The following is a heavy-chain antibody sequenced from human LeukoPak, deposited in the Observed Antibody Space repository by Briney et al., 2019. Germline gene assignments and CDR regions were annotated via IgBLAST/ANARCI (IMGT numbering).Heavy chain of an antibody. CDR1: GGSISSYY. V-gene: IGHV4-4*07. D-gene: IGHD2-15*01. CDR2: IYTSGST. Sequence: SETLSLTCTVSGGSISSYYWSWIRQPAGKGLEWIGRIYTSGSTNYNPSLKSRVTMSVDTSKNQFSLKLSSVTAADTAVYYCASRGRNCSGGSCYPAMDVWGKGTTVTVSS. J-gene: IGHJ6*04. CDR3: ASRGRNCSGGSCYPAMDV.